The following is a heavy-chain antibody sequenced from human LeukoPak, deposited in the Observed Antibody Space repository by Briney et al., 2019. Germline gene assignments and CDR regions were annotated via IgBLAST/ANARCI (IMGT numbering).Heavy chain of an antibody. Sequence: PSGTLSLTCAVSGGSISSDNWWSWIRQPPGKGLEWIGSIYYSGSTYYNPSLKSRVTISVDTSKNQFSLKLSSVTAADTAVYYCARLPLFYHSYDILTGIDYWGQGTLVTVSS. V-gene: IGHV4-39*01. CDR3: ARLPLFYHSYDILTGIDY. CDR2: IYYSGST. J-gene: IGHJ4*02. CDR1: GGSISSDNW. D-gene: IGHD3-9*01.